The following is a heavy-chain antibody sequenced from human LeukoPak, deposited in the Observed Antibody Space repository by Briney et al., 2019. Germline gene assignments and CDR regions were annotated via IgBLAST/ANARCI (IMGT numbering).Heavy chain of an antibody. CDR1: GYTFTSYG. CDR3: ARVLTMVRGVIRAYYFDY. J-gene: IGHJ4*02. CDR2: ISAYNGNT. Sequence: ASVKVSCKASGYTFTSYGISWVRQAPGQGLEWMGWISAYNGNTNYAQKLQDRVTMTTDTSTSTAYMELRSLRSDDTAVYYCARVLTMVRGVIRAYYFDYWGQGTLVTVSS. D-gene: IGHD3-10*01. V-gene: IGHV1-18*01.